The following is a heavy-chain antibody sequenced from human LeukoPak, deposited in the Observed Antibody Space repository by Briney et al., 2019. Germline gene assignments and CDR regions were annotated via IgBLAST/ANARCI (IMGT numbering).Heavy chain of an antibody. D-gene: IGHD4-17*01. J-gene: IGHJ4*02. Sequence: PGGSLRLSCAASGFTFSSYSMNWVRQAPGKGLEWVSYISSSSSSIYYADSVKGRFTISRDNSKNTLYLQMNSLRAEDTAVYYCARERVTTGDYWGQGTLVTVSS. CDR3: ARERVTTGDY. CDR2: ISSSSSSI. V-gene: IGHV3-48*01. CDR1: GFTFSSYS.